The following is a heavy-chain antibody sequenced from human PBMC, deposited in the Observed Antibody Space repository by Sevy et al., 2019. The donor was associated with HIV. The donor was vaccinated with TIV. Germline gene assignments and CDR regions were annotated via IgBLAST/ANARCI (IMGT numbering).Heavy chain of an antibody. CDR3: TRDERDLDAFDI. J-gene: IGHJ3*02. V-gene: IGHV3-49*04. CDR1: GFSFGDYV. CDR2: IRSTAYGGTT. Sequence: GGSLRLSCTASGFSFGDYVLSWVRQAPGKGLEWVGFIRSTAYGGTTEYAASVGGRFTISRYDSRSIAYLQMNNLKTEDTAVYYCTRDERDLDAFDIWGQGTMVTVSS.